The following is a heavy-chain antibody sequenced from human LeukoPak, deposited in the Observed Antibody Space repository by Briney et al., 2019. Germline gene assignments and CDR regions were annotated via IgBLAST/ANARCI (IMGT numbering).Heavy chain of an antibody. D-gene: IGHD5-12*01. V-gene: IGHV3-48*04. Sequence: PGGSLRLSCAASGFTFSSYGMHWVRQAPGKGLEWVSYISSSGVIYYADSVKGRFTISRDNAKNSLYLQMNSLRAEDTAVYYCARARGYSGYESRYYYYGMDVWGQGTTVTVSS. CDR1: GFTFSSYG. CDR2: ISSSGVI. CDR3: ARARGYSGYESRYYYYGMDV. J-gene: IGHJ6*02.